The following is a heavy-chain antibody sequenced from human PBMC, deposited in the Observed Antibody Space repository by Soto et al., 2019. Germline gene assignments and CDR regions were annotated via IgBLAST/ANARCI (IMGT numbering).Heavy chain of an antibody. J-gene: IGHJ5*02. CDR3: ARLAAAGTPFDP. CDR1: GYSFTSYW. D-gene: IGHD6-13*01. CDR2: IDPSDSYT. Sequence: GASLKISGKSSGYSFTSYWISWVRQMPGKGLEWMGRIDPSDSYTNYSPSFQGHVTISADKSISTAYLQWSSLKASDTAMYYCARLAAAGTPFDPWGQGTLVTVSS. V-gene: IGHV5-10-1*01.